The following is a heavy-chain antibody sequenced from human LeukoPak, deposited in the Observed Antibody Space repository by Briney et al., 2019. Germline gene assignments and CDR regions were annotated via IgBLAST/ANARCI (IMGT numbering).Heavy chain of an antibody. CDR1: GGSINSYY. CDR3: ARDRDSSGLRDFDL. J-gene: IGHJ2*01. V-gene: IGHV4-59*01. D-gene: IGHD3-22*01. CDR2: IYYSGNA. Sequence: PSETLSLTCTVSGGSINSYYWSWIRLPPGKGLEWIGYIYYSGNANYNPSLKSRASISIDTSKNQLSLQLSSVTAADTAVYYCARDRDSSGLRDFDLWGRGTLVTFSA.